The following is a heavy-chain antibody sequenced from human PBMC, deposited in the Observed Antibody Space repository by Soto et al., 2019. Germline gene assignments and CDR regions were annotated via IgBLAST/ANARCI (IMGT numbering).Heavy chain of an antibody. D-gene: IGHD5-12*01. V-gene: IGHV1-2*02. CDR3: ATKGGYDFLGFDP. Sequence: ASVKVSCKASGYTCTGYYMHWVRQAPGQGLEWMGWINPNSGGTNYAQKFQGRVTMTRDTSISTAYMELSRLRSDDTAVYYCATKGGYDFLGFDPWGQGTLVTVSS. CDR1: GYTCTGYY. J-gene: IGHJ5*02. CDR2: INPNSGGT.